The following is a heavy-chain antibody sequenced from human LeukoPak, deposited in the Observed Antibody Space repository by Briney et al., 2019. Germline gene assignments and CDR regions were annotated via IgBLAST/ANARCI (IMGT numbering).Heavy chain of an antibody. V-gene: IGHV4-59*01. Sequence: PAETLSLTCTVAGGSISKYYWSWVRQPPGKGLEWIGYIHYSGSTNYNPSLKSRVTISLDTSKNQFSLKLSSVTAADTAVYYCARPYSSGWDYWGQGILVTVSS. CDR3: ARPYSSGWDY. D-gene: IGHD6-19*01. J-gene: IGHJ4*02. CDR1: GGSISKYY. CDR2: IHYSGST.